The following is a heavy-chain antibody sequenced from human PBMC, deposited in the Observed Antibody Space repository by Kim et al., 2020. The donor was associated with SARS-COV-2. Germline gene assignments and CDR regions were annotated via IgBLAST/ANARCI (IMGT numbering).Heavy chain of an antibody. V-gene: IGHV1-18*04. Sequence: GGSLRLSCKASGYSFASYGINWVRQAPGQGLEWMGWISAYNGNAKYIQKLQGRVTMTTDTSTTTAYMELRSLRSDDTAVYYCAGGTGEHYYYGMDVWGQGTTVTVSS. CDR2: ISAYNGNA. CDR3: AGGTGEHYYYGMDV. CDR1: GYSFASYG. D-gene: IGHD2-8*02. J-gene: IGHJ6*02.